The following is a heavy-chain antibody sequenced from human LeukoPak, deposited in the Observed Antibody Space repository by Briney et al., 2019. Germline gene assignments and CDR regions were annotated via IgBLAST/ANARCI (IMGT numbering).Heavy chain of an antibody. CDR2: INHSGST. CDR3: ARGSLDYDFWSGYDYYYYGMDV. J-gene: IGHJ6*02. CDR1: GGSFSGYY. D-gene: IGHD3-3*01. V-gene: IGHV4-34*01. Sequence: SETLSLTCAVYGGSFSGYYWSWIRQPPGKGLECIGEINHSGSTNYNPSLKSRVTISVDTSKNQFSLKLSSVTAADTAVYYCARGSLDYDFWSGYDYYYYGMDVWGQGTTVTVSS.